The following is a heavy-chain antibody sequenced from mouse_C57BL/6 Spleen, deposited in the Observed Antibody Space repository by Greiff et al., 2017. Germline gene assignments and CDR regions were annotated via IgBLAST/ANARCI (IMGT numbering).Heavy chain of an antibody. CDR1: GFTFSNYW. D-gene: IGHD1-1*01. CDR2: LSLKSDNYAT. V-gene: IGHV6-3*01. CDR3: TSYGSSYGWYFDV. Sequence: EVKLQESGGGLVQPGGSMKLSCVASGFTFSNYWMNWVRQSPEKGLEWVAQLSLKSDNYATPYAESVKGRFTISRDDSKSSVYLQMNNLRAEDTEIYYCTSYGSSYGWYFDVWGTGTTVTVSS. J-gene: IGHJ1*03.